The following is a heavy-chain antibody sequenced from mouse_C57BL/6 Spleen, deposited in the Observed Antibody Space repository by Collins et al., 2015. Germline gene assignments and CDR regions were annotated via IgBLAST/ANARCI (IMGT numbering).Heavy chain of an antibody. CDR1: GFNXKNTY. J-gene: IGHJ2*01. Sequence: EVQLQQSVAELVRPGASVKLSCTASGFNXKNTYMHWVKQRPEQGLEWIGRIDPANGNTKYAPKFQGKATITADTSSNTAYLQLSSLTSEDTAIYYCARSGLGHFDYWGQGTTLTVSS. D-gene: IGHD3-1*01. CDR3: ARSGLGHFDY. V-gene: IGHV14-3*01. CDR2: IDPANGNT.